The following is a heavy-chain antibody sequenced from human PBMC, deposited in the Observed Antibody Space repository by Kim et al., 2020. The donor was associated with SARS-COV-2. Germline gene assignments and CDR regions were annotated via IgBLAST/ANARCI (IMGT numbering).Heavy chain of an antibody. V-gene: IGHV3-11*06. CDR2: ISSSSSYT. Sequence: GGSLRLSCAASGFTFSDYYMSWIRQAPGKGLEWVSYISSSSSYTNYADSVKGRFTISRDNAKNSLYLQMNSLRAEDTAVYYCARDGHIAAIDYWGQGTLVTVSS. CDR1: GFTFSDYY. J-gene: IGHJ4*02. D-gene: IGHD6-6*01. CDR3: ARDGHIAAIDY.